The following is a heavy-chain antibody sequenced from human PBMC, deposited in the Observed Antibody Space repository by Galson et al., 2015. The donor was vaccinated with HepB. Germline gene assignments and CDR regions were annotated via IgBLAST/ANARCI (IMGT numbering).Heavy chain of an antibody. V-gene: IGHV3-30*04. J-gene: IGHJ4*02. CDR2: ISFDGSNE. CDR3: VKEQTNHYFDP. CDR1: GFAFNSHH. D-gene: IGHD1-14*01. Sequence: SLRLSCAASGFAFNSHHMHWVRQAPGQGLEWVAAISFDGSNEFYADSVKGRFTVSRDNSKSMLYLQMSSLRFEDTALYYCVKEQTNHYFDPWGQGTLVTVSS.